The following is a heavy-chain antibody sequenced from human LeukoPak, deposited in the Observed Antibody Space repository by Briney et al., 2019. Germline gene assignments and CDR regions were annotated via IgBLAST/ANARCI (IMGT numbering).Heavy chain of an antibody. CDR2: FYYSGST. CDR3: ARGRYVTTRGGAAAGFLDY. Sequence: SETLSLTCAVSGGSISRGGYSWSWIRQPPGKGLEWIGYFYYSGSTYYNPSLKSRVTISVDTSQNQSSLRLSSVTAADTAVYYCARGRYVTTRGGAAAGFLDYWGQGTLVTVST. D-gene: IGHD6-13*01. V-gene: IGHV4-30-4*07. CDR1: GGSISRGGYS. J-gene: IGHJ4*02.